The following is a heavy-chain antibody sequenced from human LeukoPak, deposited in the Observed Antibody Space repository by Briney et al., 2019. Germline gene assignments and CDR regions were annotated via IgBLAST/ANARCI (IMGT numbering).Heavy chain of an antibody. V-gene: IGHV3-11*01. CDR1: GFTFSDYY. J-gene: IGHJ4*02. CDR2: ISSSGSTI. CDR3: ARGHVLWFGELLYPFDY. Sequence: GVSLRLSCAASGFTFSDYYMSWIRQAPGKGLEWVSYISSSGSTIYYADSVKGRFTISRDNAKNSLYLQMNSLRAEDTAVYYCARGHVLWFGELLYPFDYWGQGTLVTVSS. D-gene: IGHD3-10*01.